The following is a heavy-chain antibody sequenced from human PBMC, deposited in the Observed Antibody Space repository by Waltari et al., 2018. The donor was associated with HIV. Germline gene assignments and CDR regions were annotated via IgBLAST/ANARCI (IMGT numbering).Heavy chain of an antibody. Sequence: EVQPVESGGGLVQSGRSLRCSCTASGFTFGHYAMSWFRQAPGKGLEWVGFMRSKTYDGTTEYAASVKDRFTISRDDSKSIAYLQMNSLKTEDTAVYYCSRSRGYSYGYADYWGQGTLVTVSS. J-gene: IGHJ4*02. CDR1: GFTFGHYA. D-gene: IGHD5-18*01. CDR2: MRSKTYDGTT. V-gene: IGHV3-49*03. CDR3: SRSRGYSYGYADY.